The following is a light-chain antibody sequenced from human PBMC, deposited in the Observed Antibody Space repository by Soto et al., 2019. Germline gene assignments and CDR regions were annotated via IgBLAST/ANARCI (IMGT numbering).Light chain of an antibody. CDR2: AAS. Sequence: IPMTQSPSSLSASVGDRVTITCRASQSISSYLNWYQQKPGKAPKLLIYAASSLQSGVPSRFSGSGSGTDFTLTISSLQPEDFATYYCLQHETYPRTFGQGTKVDIK. J-gene: IGKJ1*01. CDR1: QSISSY. CDR3: LQHETYPRT. V-gene: IGKV1-39*01.